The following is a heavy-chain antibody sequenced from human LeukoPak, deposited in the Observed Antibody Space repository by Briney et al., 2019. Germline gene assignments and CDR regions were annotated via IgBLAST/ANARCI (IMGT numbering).Heavy chain of an antibody. Sequence: PGWAVRHSLASSRLTLRRYAMRAVGPATARGGECVSAIGGSGGATYYADSVKGRFTISRDNSKNTLYLQMNSLRAEDTAVYYCTRGVTSHFDYRGQGTLVTVSS. D-gene: IGHD5-18*01. CDR2: IGGSGGAT. CDR3: TRGVTSHFDY. J-gene: IGHJ4*02. CDR1: RLTLRRYA. V-gene: IGHV3-23*01.